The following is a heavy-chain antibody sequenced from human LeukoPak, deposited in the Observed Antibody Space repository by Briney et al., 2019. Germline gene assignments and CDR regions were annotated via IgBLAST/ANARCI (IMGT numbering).Heavy chain of an antibody. J-gene: IGHJ4*02. CDR2: INPNSGGT. CDR1: GYTFTGSY. Sequence: ASVKVSCKASGYTFTGSYMHWVRQAPGQGLEWMGWINPNSGGTNYAQKFQGRVTMTRDTSISTAYMELSRLRSEDTAFYYCARDLAYYYGSGNFYSRDYWGQGTLITVSS. D-gene: IGHD3-10*01. V-gene: IGHV1-2*02. CDR3: ARDLAYYYGSGNFYSRDY.